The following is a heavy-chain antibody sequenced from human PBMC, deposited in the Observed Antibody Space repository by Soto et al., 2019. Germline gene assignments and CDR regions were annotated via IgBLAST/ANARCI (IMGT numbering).Heavy chain of an antibody. CDR1: GFTFSSYG. J-gene: IGHJ4*02. CDR2: ISYDGSNK. D-gene: IGHD4-17*01. CDR3: AKADYVGYYFDY. V-gene: IGHV3-30*18. Sequence: QVPLVESGGGVVQPGRSLRLSCAASGFTFSSYGMHWVRQAPGKGLEWVAVISYDGSNKYYADSVKGRFTISRDNSKNTLYLQMNSLRAEDTAVYYCAKADYVGYYFDYWGQGTLVTVSS.